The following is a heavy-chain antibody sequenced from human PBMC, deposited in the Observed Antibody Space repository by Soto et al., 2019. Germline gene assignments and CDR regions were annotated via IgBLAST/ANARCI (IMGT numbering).Heavy chain of an antibody. CDR3: ARARDNWNYQFDP. D-gene: IGHD1-7*01. J-gene: IGHJ5*02. CDR1: GFTFSDYY. V-gene: IGHV3-11*06. CDR2: ISSSSSYT. Sequence: GGSLRLSCAAPGFTFSDYYMSWIRQAPGKGLEWVSYISSSSSYTNYADSVKGRFTISRDNAKNSLYLQMNSLRAEDTAVYYCARARDNWNYQFDPWGQGTLVTV.